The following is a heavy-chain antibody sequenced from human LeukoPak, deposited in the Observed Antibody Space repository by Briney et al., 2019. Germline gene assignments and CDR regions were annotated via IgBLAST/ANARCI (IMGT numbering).Heavy chain of an antibody. D-gene: IGHD2-2*01. CDR1: GGTFSSYA. CDR3: ARDSRMGYCSSTSCYHTYYYYGMDV. V-gene: IGHV1-69*04. J-gene: IGHJ6*02. Sequence: GASVKVSCKASGGTFSSYAISWVRQASGQGREWMGRSIPILGIANYAQKFQGRVPITADKSTSTAYMELSSLRSEDTAVYYCARDSRMGYCSSTSCYHTYYYYGMDVWGQGTTVTVSS. CDR2: SIPILGIA.